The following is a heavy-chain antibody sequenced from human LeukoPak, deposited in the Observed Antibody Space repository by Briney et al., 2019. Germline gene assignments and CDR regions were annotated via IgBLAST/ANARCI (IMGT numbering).Heavy chain of an antibody. CDR3: AKRTVATYYYYYMDV. J-gene: IGHJ6*03. D-gene: IGHD4-11*01. V-gene: IGHV3-23*01. CDR1: GFTFSSYA. Sequence: GGSLRLSCAASGFTFSSYAMSWVRQAPGKGLEWVSAISGSGGSTYYADSVKGRFTISRDNSKNTLYLQMNSLRAEDTAVYYCAKRTVATYYYYYMDVWGKGTTVTISS. CDR2: ISGSGGST.